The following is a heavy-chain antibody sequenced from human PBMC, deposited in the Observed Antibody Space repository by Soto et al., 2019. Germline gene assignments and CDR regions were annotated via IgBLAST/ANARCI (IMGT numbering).Heavy chain of an antibody. CDR2: ISSGGGTI. D-gene: IGHD4-17*01. Sequence: WGSLRLSCAGSGFTFSSSAMSWVRQAPGKGLEWVSAISSGGGTIYYADCVKGRFTISRDNSKNTLYLQMNSLRAEDTAVYYCAKGLTTEWFDPWGQGILVTVSS. V-gene: IGHV3-23*01. CDR1: GFTFSSSA. J-gene: IGHJ5*02. CDR3: AKGLTTEWFDP.